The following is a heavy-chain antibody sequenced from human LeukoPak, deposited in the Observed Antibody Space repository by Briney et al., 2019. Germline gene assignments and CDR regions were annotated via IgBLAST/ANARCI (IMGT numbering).Heavy chain of an antibody. J-gene: IGHJ4*02. CDR3: AKAWSMIVVVSVY. D-gene: IGHD3-22*01. CDR1: GFTFSSYA. V-gene: IGHV3-23*01. CDR2: ISGSGGST. Sequence: GGSLRLSCAASGFTFSSYAMSWVRQAPGKGLEWVSAISGSGGSTYCADSVKGRFTISRDNSKNTLYLQMNSLRAEDTAVYYCAKAWSMIVVVSVYWGQGTLVTVSS.